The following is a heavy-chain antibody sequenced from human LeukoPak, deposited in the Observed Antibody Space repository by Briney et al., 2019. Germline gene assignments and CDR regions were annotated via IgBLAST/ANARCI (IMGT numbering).Heavy chain of an antibody. Sequence: SETLSLTCTVSGGSISSGSYYWSWIRQPPGKGLEWIGYIHYSGSTKYNPSLKSRVTISVATSKNQFSLKLSSVAAADTAVYYCARGGEYYDDNSGFDYWGQGTLVTVSS. V-gene: IGHV4-61*01. CDR1: GGSISSGSYY. CDR3: ARGGEYYDDNSGFDY. D-gene: IGHD3-22*01. CDR2: IHYSGST. J-gene: IGHJ4*02.